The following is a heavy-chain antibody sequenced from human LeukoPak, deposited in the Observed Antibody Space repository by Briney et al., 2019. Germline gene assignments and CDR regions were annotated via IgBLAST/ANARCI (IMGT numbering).Heavy chain of an antibody. J-gene: IGHJ5*02. V-gene: IGHV4-30-4*01. CDR3: ARTTAAGPLGWFDP. CDR1: GGSISSGDYY. D-gene: IGHD6-13*01. CDR2: IYYSGST. Sequence: SETLSHTCTVSGGSISSGDYYWRWIRQPPGKGLEWIGYIYYSGSTYYNPSLKSRVTISVDTSKNQFSLKLSSVTAADTAVYYYARTTAAGPLGWFDPWGQGTLVTVSS.